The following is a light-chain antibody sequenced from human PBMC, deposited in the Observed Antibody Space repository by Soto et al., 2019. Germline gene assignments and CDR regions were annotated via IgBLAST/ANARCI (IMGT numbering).Light chain of an antibody. Sequence: QLVLTQSPSASASLGASVKLTCTLSSGHSSYAIAWHQQQPEKGPRYLMNLKSDGSHNKGDGIPDRFSGSSSGAERYLTISSLQSEDEADYYCQTWDTGIQVFGGGTKVTVL. J-gene: IGLJ3*02. CDR2: LKSDGSH. V-gene: IGLV4-69*01. CDR1: SGHSSYA. CDR3: QTWDTGIQV.